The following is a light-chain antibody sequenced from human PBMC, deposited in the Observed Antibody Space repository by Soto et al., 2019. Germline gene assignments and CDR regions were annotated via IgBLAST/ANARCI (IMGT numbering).Light chain of an antibody. CDR3: QQYGSSNT. Sequence: EIVLTQSPATLSLSPGERATLSCRASQSVSRYLAWYQQKPGQAPRLLIYHASNRATGIPARFSGSGSGTDFTLTISSLEPEDFAVYYCQQYGSSNTFGQGTKVDIK. CDR1: QSVSRY. V-gene: IGKV3-11*01. CDR2: HAS. J-gene: IGKJ2*01.